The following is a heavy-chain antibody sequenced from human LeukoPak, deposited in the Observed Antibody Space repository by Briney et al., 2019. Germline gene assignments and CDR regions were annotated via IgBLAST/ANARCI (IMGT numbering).Heavy chain of an antibody. Sequence: PSETLSLTCAVSRYSISSGYYWVWIRQPPGKGLEWVGTIYHSGSTNYNPSLKSRVTISVDKPKNQFSLKLSSVTAADTAVYYCAAGIAVAGPPIKIDYWGQGTLVTVSS. V-gene: IGHV4-38-2*01. J-gene: IGHJ4*02. CDR1: RYSISSGYY. CDR3: AAGIAVAGPPIKIDY. D-gene: IGHD6-19*01. CDR2: IYHSGST.